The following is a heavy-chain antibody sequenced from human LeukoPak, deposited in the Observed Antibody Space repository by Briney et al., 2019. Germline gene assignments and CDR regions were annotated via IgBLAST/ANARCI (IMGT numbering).Heavy chain of an antibody. Sequence: ASVRVSCKTSGYTFSNFGINWVRQAPGEGLEWVGWISNFDGDTKVAENLQGRVTLTTDSSTSTAYMVLTNLKFDDTAVYYCVRARGCSNCVLTDGFDSWGQGTKVTVSS. V-gene: IGHV1-18*01. D-gene: IGHD6-13*01. CDR1: GYTFSNFG. CDR2: ISNFDGDT. CDR3: VRARGCSNCVLTDGFDS. J-gene: IGHJ3*01.